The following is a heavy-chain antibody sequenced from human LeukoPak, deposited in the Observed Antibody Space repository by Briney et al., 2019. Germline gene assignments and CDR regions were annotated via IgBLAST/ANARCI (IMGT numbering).Heavy chain of an antibody. J-gene: IGHJ4*02. D-gene: IGHD6-13*01. Sequence: PSETLSLTCAVYGGSFSGYYWSWIRQPPGKGLEWIGEINHSGSTNYNPSLKSRVTISVDTSKNQFSLKLSSVTAADTAVYYCALSSSRHYYFDYWGQGTLVTVSS. CDR1: GGSFSGYY. V-gene: IGHV4-34*01. CDR3: ALSSSRHYYFDY. CDR2: INHSGST.